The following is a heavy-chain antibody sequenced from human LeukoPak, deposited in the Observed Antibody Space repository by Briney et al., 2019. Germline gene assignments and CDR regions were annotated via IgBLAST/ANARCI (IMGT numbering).Heavy chain of an antibody. CDR2: VYYSGGT. D-gene: IGHD1-1*01. CDR3: ARVTTGTTTLDS. CDR1: GASISSSIHY. J-gene: IGHJ5*01. V-gene: IGHV4-39*02. Sequence: SETLSLTCAVSGASISSSIHYWGWVRQPPGKGLEWIGSVYYSGGTYYNPSLESRLTISVDTSNNRFSLKLKSVTAADTAVFYCARVTTGTTTLDSWGQGILVTVSS.